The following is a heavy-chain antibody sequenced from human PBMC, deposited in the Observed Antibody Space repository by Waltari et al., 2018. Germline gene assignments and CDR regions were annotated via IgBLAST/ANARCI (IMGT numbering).Heavy chain of an antibody. J-gene: IGHJ4*02. D-gene: IGHD2-8*02. V-gene: IGHV4-4*02. Sequence: QVQLQESGPGLVKPSGTLSLTCAVSGGSISSSNWWSWVRQTHGKGLEWIGEIYHSGSTNYNPSLKSRVTISVDKSKNQFSLKLSSVTAADTAVYYCARDQGYCTGGVCSYFDYWGQGTLVTVSS. CDR2: IYHSGST. CDR1: GGSISSSNW. CDR3: ARDQGYCTGGVCSYFDY.